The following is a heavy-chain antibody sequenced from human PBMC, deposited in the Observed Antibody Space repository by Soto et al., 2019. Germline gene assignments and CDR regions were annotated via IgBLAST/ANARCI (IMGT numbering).Heavy chain of an antibody. D-gene: IGHD1-26*01. V-gene: IGHV3-21*06. CDR1: GFSFSSYS. Sequence: EVQLVESGGGLVKPGGSLRLSCVAAGFSFSSYSMNWVRQAPGKGLEWVSSITGSRSYINYADSVKGRFTISRDNAKNSLYLQMNSLRAEDTAVYYGARDVGGSYLLDYGGQGTLVTVSS. CDR3: ARDVGGSYLLDY. J-gene: IGHJ4*02. CDR2: ITGSRSYI.